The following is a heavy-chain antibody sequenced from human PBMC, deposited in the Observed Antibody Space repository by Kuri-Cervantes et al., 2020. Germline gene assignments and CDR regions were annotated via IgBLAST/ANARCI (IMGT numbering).Heavy chain of an antibody. V-gene: IGHV3-30*03. Sequence: GESLTLSCAASGFTFSSYGMHWVRQAPRKGLEWVAVISYDGSNKYYADSVKGRSTISRENSKNTLYLQMNSLSTEDTAVYYCARDRVLVTAIVEYYFDYWGQGTLVTVSS. CDR2: ISYDGSNK. J-gene: IGHJ4*02. CDR3: ARDRVLVTAIVEYYFDY. CDR1: GFTFSSYG. D-gene: IGHD2-21*02.